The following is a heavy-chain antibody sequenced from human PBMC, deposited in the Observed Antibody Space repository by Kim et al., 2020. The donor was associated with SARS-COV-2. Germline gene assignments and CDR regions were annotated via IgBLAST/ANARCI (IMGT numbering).Heavy chain of an antibody. CDR1: GYTFTSYG. J-gene: IGHJ4*02. V-gene: IGHV1-18*01. CDR2: ISAYNGNT. D-gene: IGHD3-3*01. CDR3: ARDRVDYDFWSGYSPQRPADYFDY. Sequence: ASVKVSCKASGYTFTSYGISWVRQAPGQGLEWMGWISAYNGNTNYAQKLQGRVTMTTDTSTSTAYMELRSLRSDDTAVYYCARDRVDYDFWSGYSPQRPADYFDYWGQGTLVTVSS.